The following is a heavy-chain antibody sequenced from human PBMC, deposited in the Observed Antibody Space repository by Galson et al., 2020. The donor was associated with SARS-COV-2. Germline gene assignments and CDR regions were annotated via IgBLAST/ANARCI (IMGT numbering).Heavy chain of an antibody. CDR3: AILRYYDVLTGCIVDV. Sequence: ASVKVSCKASGYTYTEYYIHWVRQAPGQGLDWMGWINPKSGGTNYAQKVEGRVTMTRDTSITTAYMELSRLRADDTAVYYFAILRYYDVLTGCIVDVWGQGTMVTVSS. J-gene: IGHJ6*02. D-gene: IGHD3-9*01. CDR2: INPKSGGT. CDR1: GYTYTEYY. V-gene: IGHV1-2*02.